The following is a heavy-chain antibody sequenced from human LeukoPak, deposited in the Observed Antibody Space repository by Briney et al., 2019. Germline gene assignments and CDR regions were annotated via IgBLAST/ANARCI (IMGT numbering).Heavy chain of an antibody. CDR3: ARRNEIYYYGMDV. J-gene: IGHJ6*02. V-gene: IGHV4-59*08. CDR2: IYYSGST. CDR1: GDSISSYY. D-gene: IGHD1-1*01. Sequence: SETLSLTCTVSGDSISSYYWSWIRQPPGKGLEWIGYIYYSGSTNYNPSLKSRVTISVDTSKNQFSLKLSSVTAADTAVYYCARRNEIYYYGMDVWGQGTTVTVSS.